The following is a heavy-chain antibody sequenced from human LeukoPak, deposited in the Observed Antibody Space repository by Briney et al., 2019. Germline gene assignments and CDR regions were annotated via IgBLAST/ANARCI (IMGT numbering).Heavy chain of an antibody. CDR3: ARHDWFDP. V-gene: IGHV3-66*04. Sequence: GGSLRLSCAASGFSVSRDYMSWVRQAPGKGLEWVSVIYSGGATYYADSVKGRFTISRDNSKNTVYLQMNSLRVDDTAVYYCARHDWFDPWGQGTRVTVSS. CDR1: GFSVSRDY. J-gene: IGHJ5*02. CDR2: IYSGGAT.